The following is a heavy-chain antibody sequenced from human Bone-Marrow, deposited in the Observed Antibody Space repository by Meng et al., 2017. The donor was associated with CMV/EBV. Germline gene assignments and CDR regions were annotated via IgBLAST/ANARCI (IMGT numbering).Heavy chain of an antibody. Sequence: GGSLRLSCAASGFTFSSYAMHWVRQAPGKGLEWVAVISYDGSNKYYADSVKGRFTISRDNSKNTLYLQMNSLRAEDTAVYYCARDYYDSSGYYYVGVGHYYYYGMDVWGQGTTVTVSS. CDR1: GFTFSSYA. D-gene: IGHD3-22*01. J-gene: IGHJ6*02. CDR2: ISYDGSNK. V-gene: IGHV3-30-3*01. CDR3: ARDYYDSSGYYYVGVGHYYYYGMDV.